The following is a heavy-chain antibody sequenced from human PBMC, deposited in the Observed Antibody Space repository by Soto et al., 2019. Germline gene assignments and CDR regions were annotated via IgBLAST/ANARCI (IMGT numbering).Heavy chain of an antibody. D-gene: IGHD3-16*02. J-gene: IGHJ6*03. V-gene: IGHV3-30*18. CDR2: ISYDGSNK. Sequence: GGSLRLSCAASGSTFGSSGMHWVRQAPGKGLEWVAVISYDGSNKYYADSVKGRFTTPRDNSKNTLYLQMNSLRAEDTAVYYCAKDLCKIVRYYCSMDVWG. CDR3: AKDLCKIVRYYCSMDV. CDR1: GSTFGSSG.